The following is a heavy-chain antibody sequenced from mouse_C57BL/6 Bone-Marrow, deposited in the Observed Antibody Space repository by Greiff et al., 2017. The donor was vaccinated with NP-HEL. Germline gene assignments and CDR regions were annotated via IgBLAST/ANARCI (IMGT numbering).Heavy chain of an antibody. D-gene: IGHD2-1*01. Sequence: QVQLQQSGAELARPGASVKLSCKASGYTFTSYGISWVKQRPGQGLEWIGEIYPRSGNTYYNEKFKGKATLTADKSSSTAYMKLRSLTSEDSAVYFCAKKGSDYGNPYYAMDYWGQGTSVTVSS. V-gene: IGHV1-81*01. CDR1: GYTFTSYG. CDR3: AKKGSDYGNPYYAMDY. CDR2: IYPRSGNT. J-gene: IGHJ4*01.